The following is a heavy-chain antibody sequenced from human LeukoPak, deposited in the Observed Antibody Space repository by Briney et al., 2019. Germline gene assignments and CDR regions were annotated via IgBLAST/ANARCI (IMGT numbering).Heavy chain of an antibody. V-gene: IGHV4-61*01. CDR2: IYYSGST. J-gene: IGHJ6*02. CDR1: GYSISTGFY. CDR3: AREGRGYSGYDYYYYGMDV. D-gene: IGHD5-12*01. Sequence: SETLSLTCTVSGYSISTGFYWGWIRQPPGKGLEWIGYIYYSGSTNYNPSLKSRVTISVDTSKNQFSLKLSSVTAADTAVYYCAREGRGYSGYDYYYYGMDVWGQGTTVTVSS.